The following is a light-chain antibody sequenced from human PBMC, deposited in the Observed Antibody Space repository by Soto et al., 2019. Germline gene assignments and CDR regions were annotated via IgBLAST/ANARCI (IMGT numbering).Light chain of an antibody. CDR2: GAS. CDR3: QHYNSYSEA. Sequence: EIVMTQSPATLSVSPGERATLSCRASQSVSSNLAWYQQKPGQAPRLLIYGASTRATGIPARFSGSGSGTEFTLTISSLQPDDFATYYCQHYNSYSEAFGQGTKVEL. CDR1: QSVSSN. J-gene: IGKJ1*01. V-gene: IGKV3-15*01.